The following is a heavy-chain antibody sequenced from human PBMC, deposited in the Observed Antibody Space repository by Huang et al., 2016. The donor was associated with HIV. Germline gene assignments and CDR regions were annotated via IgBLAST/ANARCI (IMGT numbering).Heavy chain of an antibody. CDR3: ARGGLLWFGELST. Sequence: QVQLVQSGAEVKKPGASVKVSFKASGYTFTTYDIHWVRQATGQGLEWMGGMNPNSGDTCFAQKFQGRVTMTRNTSISTAYMELSSLRSEDTAVYYCARGGLLWFGELSTWGQGTLVTVSS. CDR2: MNPNSGDT. D-gene: IGHD3-10*01. V-gene: IGHV1-8*01. CDR1: GYTFTTYD. J-gene: IGHJ5*02.